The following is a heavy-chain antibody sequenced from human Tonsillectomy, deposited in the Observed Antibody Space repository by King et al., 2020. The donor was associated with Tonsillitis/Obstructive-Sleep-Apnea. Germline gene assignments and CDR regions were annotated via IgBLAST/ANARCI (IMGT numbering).Heavy chain of an antibody. CDR2: IFSNDEK. D-gene: IGHD3-22*01. CDR1: GFSLSNARMG. Sequence: TLKESGPVLVKPTETLTLTCTVSGFSLSNARMGVSWIRQPPGKALEWLAHIFSNDEKSYSTSLKSMLTISKDTSKSQVVLTMTNMDPLDTATYYCARIPGYYDGSNWFDPWGQGTLVTVSS. V-gene: IGHV2-26*01. CDR3: ARIPGYYDGSNWFDP. J-gene: IGHJ5*02.